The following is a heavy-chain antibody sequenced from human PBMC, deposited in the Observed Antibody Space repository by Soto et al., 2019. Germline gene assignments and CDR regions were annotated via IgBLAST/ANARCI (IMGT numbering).Heavy chain of an antibody. D-gene: IGHD2-15*01. CDR2: ISAYNGNT. J-gene: IGHJ3*02. V-gene: IGHV1-18*04. CDR3: ARSGYCSGGSCYNHDAFDI. Sequence: ASVKVSCKASGYTFTSYGISWVRQAPGQGLEWMGWISAYNGNTNYAQKLQGRVTMTTDTSTSTACMELRSLRSDDTAVYYCARSGYCSGGSCYNHDAFDIWGQGTMVTVSS. CDR1: GYTFTSYG.